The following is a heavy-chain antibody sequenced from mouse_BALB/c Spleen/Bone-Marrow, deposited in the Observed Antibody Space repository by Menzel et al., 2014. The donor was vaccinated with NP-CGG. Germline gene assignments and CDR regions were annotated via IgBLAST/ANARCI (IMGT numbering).Heavy chain of an antibody. J-gene: IGHJ4*01. D-gene: IGHD4-1*01. Sequence: EVKLMESGAELVKPGASVKLSCTASGFNIKDTYMHWVKQRPEQGLEWIGRIDPANGNTKYDPKFQGKATITADTSSNTAYPQLSSLTSEDTAVYYGARWEYYAMDYWGQGTSVTVSS. V-gene: IGHV14-3*02. CDR1: GFNIKDTY. CDR2: IDPANGNT. CDR3: ARWEYYAMDY.